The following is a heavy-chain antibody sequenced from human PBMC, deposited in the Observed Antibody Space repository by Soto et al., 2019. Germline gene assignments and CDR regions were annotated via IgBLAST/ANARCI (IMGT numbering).Heavy chain of an antibody. Sequence: QVQLVESGGGVVQPGGSLRLSCAASGFTFSNYGMHWVRQAPGKGLEWVAVIWYDGNNKYYADSVKGRFTISRDNSNNTLYVQMTRLRAEETAVYYCARGLHSLFDYWGQGTLVTVSS. CDR1: GFTFSNYG. D-gene: IGHD2-21*01. CDR2: IWYDGNNK. CDR3: ARGLHSLFDY. V-gene: IGHV3-33*01. J-gene: IGHJ4*02.